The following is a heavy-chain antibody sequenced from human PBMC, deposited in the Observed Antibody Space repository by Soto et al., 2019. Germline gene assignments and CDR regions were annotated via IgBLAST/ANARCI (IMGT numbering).Heavy chain of an antibody. CDR1: GYIFANFW. CDR2: VYSGDSDS. J-gene: IGHJ6*02. Sequence: GESLKISCKGSGYIFANFWIAWVRQMPGKGLEWMGIVYSGDSDSRYSPSFQGQVTFSADKSISTAYLQLSSLKASDTAIYYCAIREGRYYAMDVWGQGTMVTVSS. CDR3: AIREGRYYAMDV. V-gene: IGHV5-51*01.